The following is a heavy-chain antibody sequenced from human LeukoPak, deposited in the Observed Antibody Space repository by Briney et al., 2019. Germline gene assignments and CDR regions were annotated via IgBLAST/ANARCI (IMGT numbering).Heavy chain of an antibody. CDR1: GGTFSSYA. CDR3: ARGPGGSGWSVWFDP. Sequence: ASVKVSCKASGGTFSSYAISWVRQAPGQGLEWMGIINPSGGSTSYAQKFQGRVTMTRDTSTSTVYMELSSLRSEDTAVYYCARGPGGSGWSVWFDPWGQGTLVTVSS. J-gene: IGHJ5*02. D-gene: IGHD6-19*01. CDR2: INPSGGST. V-gene: IGHV1-46*01.